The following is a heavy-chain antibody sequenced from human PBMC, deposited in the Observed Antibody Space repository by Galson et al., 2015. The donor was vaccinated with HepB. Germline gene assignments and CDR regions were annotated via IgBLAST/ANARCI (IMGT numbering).Heavy chain of an antibody. J-gene: IGHJ6*02. D-gene: IGHD5-18*01. CDR3: ARDRTAGGMDV. Sequence: ETLSLTCKVSGDSINNYYWGWIRQPPGKGLEWIGYIYYSGSTNYNPSLQSRLTISVDTSKNQFSLKLTSVTAADTAVYYCARDRTAGGMDVWGQGTTVTVSS. CDR1: GDSINNYY. CDR2: IYYSGST. V-gene: IGHV4-59*01.